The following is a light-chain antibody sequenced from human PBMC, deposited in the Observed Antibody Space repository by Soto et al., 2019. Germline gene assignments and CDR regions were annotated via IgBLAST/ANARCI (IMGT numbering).Light chain of an antibody. CDR2: AAS. CDR3: QQLNSYPPT. V-gene: IGKV1-9*01. J-gene: IGKJ4*01. CDR1: QGISSY. Sequence: DIQLTQSPSFLSASVGDRVTITCRASQGISSYLAWYQQNPGKAPKLLIYAASTLQSGVPSRFSGSGSGTEFTLTISSPQPEDFATYYCQQLNSYPPTFVGGTKVDIK.